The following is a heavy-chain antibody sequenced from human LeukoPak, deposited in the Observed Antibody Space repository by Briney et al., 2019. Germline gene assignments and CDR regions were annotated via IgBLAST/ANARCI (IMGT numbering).Heavy chain of an antibody. Sequence: QTGGSLRLSCAASAFSFSNYGMHWVRQAPGKGLEWVAVTWYDGSNEYYADSVKGRFTISRDNSKNTLYLQMNSLRAEDTAVYYCAKDLLSAAVEGWFDPWGQGTLVTVSS. J-gene: IGHJ5*02. CDR3: AKDLLSAAVEGWFDP. CDR1: AFSFSNYG. V-gene: IGHV3-33*06. CDR2: TWYDGSNE. D-gene: IGHD6-19*01.